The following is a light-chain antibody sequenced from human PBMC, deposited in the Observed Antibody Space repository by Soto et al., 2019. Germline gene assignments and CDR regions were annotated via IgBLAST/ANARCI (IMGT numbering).Light chain of an antibody. CDR1: QSVTTY. V-gene: IGKV3-11*01. J-gene: IGKJ5*01. CDR2: DAS. CDR3: QQRRDWPT. Sequence: DIVLTQSPATLSLSPGERATLSCWASQSVTTYLAWYQQKPGQTPRLLIYDASNRATGVPARFSGSGSGTDFPLTISSLEPEDSAVYYCQQRRDWPTFGQGTRLEIK.